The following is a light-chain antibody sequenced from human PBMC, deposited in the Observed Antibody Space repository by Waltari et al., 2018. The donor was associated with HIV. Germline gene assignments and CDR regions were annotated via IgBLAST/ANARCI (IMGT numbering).Light chain of an antibody. V-gene: IGKV3-15*01. Sequence: EIVMTQSPATLSVSPGERATLSCRASQSVSSNLAWYQQKPGQAPRLLIYGAFTRATGIPARFSGSGSGTEFTLTISSLQSEEFALYYCQQYNNWPRTFGQGTKVEIK. J-gene: IGKJ1*01. CDR2: GAF. CDR3: QQYNNWPRT. CDR1: QSVSSN.